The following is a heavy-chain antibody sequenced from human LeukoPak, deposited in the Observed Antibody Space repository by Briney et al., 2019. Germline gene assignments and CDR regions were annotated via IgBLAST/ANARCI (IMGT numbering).Heavy chain of an antibody. J-gene: IGHJ6*03. CDR1: GYTFTSYY. CDR3: ARATPGRIAAAGTPYYYYMDV. D-gene: IGHD6-13*01. Sequence: ASVKVSCKASGYTFTSYYMHWVRQAPGQGLEWMGIINPSGGSTGYAQKFQGRVTMTRDMSTSTVYMELSSLRSEDTAVYYCARATPGRIAAAGTPYYYYMDVWGKGTTVTVSS. V-gene: IGHV1-46*01. CDR2: INPSGGST.